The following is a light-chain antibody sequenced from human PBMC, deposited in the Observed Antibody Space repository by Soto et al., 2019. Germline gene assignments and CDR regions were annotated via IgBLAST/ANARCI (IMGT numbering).Light chain of an antibody. J-gene: IGLJ2*01. V-gene: IGLV1-40*01. CDR2: ANF. Sequence: QSVLTQPPSVSGAPGQRVTISCTGSSSNIGAGYDVHWYQQLPGTAPKLLIYANFNRPSGVPDRFSGSKSGTSASLAITGLQAEDEADYYCQSYDTSLRVVVFAGGTQLTVL. CDR3: QSYDTSLRVVV. CDR1: SSNIGAGYD.